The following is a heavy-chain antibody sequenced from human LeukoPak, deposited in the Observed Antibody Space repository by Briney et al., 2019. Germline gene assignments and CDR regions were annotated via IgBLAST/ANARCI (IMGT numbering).Heavy chain of an antibody. V-gene: IGHV3-53*01. CDR1: GFPFSSNY. CDR3: ARDHRNAGVFDY. CDR2: IYVGGST. D-gene: IGHD2-2*01. J-gene: IGHJ4*02. Sequence: PGGSLSLSCAASGFPFSSNYMSCVRQAPGKGLEWLSVIYVGGSTFYADSVKGRFTISRDNSKNTLYLQMNSLRADDTAVYYCARDHRNAGVFDYWGQGTLVTVSS.